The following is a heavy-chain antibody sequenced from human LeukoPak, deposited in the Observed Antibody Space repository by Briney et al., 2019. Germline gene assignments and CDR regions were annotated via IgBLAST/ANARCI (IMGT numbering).Heavy chain of an antibody. CDR3: ARTYYDFWSGPDHNWFDP. J-gene: IGHJ5*02. CDR2: IYYSGST. V-gene: IGHV4-59*01. CDR1: GGSISSYY. D-gene: IGHD3-3*01. Sequence: SETLSLTCTVSGGSISSYYWSWIRQPPGKGLEWIGYIYYSGSTNYNPSLKSRVTISVDTSKNQFSLKLSSVTAADTAVYYCARTYYDFWSGPDHNWFDPWGQGTLVTVSS.